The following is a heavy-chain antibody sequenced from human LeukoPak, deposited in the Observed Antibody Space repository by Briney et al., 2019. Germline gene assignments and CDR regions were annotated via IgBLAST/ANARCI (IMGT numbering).Heavy chain of an antibody. V-gene: IGHV1-24*01. Sequence: ASVKVSCKVSGYTLTELSMHWVRQAPGKGLEWMGGFDPEDGETIYAQKFQGRVTMTEDTSTDTAYMELSSLRSEDTAVYYCAAGTRDSSGYCYVGYFDYWGQGTLVTVSS. CDR3: AAGTRDSSGYCYVGYFDY. CDR1: GYTLTELS. J-gene: IGHJ4*02. CDR2: FDPEDGET. D-gene: IGHD3-22*01.